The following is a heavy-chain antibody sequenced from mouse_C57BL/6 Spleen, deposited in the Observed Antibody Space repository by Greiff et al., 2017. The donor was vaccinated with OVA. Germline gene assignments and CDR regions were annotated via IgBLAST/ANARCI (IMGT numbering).Heavy chain of an antibody. CDR2: INPNNGDT. J-gene: IGHJ2*01. CDR3: ASSRWPYFDY. V-gene: IGHV1-26*01. CDR1: GYTFTDYY. D-gene: IGHD1-1*02. Sequence: VQLQQSGPELVKPGASVKISCKASGYTFTDYYMNWVKQSHGKSLEWIGDINPNNGDTNYNGKFKGKATLTADKSSSTAYMQLSSLTSEDSAVYFCASSRWPYFDYWGQGTTLTVSS.